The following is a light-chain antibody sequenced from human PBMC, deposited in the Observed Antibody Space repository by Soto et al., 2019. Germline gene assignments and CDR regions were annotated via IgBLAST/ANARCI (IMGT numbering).Light chain of an antibody. CDR3: QQYGSWT. CDR1: QSINSKY. CDR2: DTS. Sequence: DIVLTQSPGTLSVSPGERATLSCMASQSINSKYLAWYQQKPGQPPSLLIHDTSSRATGIPDRFSGSGSGTDFTLTISRLEPEDSAIYYCQQYGSWTFGQGTKVEIK. J-gene: IGKJ1*01. V-gene: IGKV3-20*01.